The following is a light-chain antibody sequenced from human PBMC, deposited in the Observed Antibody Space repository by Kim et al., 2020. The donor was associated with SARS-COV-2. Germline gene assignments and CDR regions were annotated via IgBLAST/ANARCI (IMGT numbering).Light chain of an antibody. CDR3: KKRNKWPRT. CDR1: QSVNSY. CDR2: DAS. V-gene: IGKV3-11*01. J-gene: IGKJ4*02. Sequence: EIVLTQSPATLSLSPGERATLSCRASQSVNSYLAWYQHKPGQAPRLLIYDASNMATGIPARFSGSGSGTDFTLTISSLEPEDFAVYYCKKRNKWPRTFGGGTKVDIK.